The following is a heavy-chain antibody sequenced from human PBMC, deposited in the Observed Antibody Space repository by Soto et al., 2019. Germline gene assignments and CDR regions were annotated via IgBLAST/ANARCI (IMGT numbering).Heavy chain of an antibody. CDR1: GGSIRTTNYF. J-gene: IGHJ5*02. CDR2: VYHCGST. V-gene: IGHV4-39*01. Sequence: QLQLQESGPGLVRPSETLSLTCSVSGGSIRTTNYFWAWIRQPPGKGLEWIASVYHCGSTYYNPSLKGRVTVSVDPSKNQFALTLSSASAADTALYYCARDSGWFDPWGQGTLVTVSS. CDR3: ARDSGWFDP.